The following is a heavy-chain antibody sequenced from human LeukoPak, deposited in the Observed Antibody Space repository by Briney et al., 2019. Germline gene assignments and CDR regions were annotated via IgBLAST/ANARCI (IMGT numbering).Heavy chain of an antibody. J-gene: IGHJ4*02. V-gene: IGHV4-34*01. D-gene: IGHD6-13*01. CDR2: INHSGST. Sequence: PSETLSLTCAVYGGSFSGYYWSWIRQPPGKGLEWIGEINHSGSTNYNPSLKSRVTISVDTSKNQFSLKLSSVTAADTAVYYCARFSRRYSSSWYLFDYWGQGTLVTVSS. CDR1: GGSFSGYY. CDR3: ARFSRRYSSSWYLFDY.